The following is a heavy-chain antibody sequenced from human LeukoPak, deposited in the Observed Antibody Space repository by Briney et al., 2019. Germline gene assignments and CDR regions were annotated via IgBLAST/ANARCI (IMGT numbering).Heavy chain of an antibody. V-gene: IGHV4-59*01. J-gene: IGHJ6*02. Sequence: SETLSLTCVVSGGSISPYYWSWIRQSPGKGLEWIGYIDPSGSASYNPSFKSRVTIFVDTSKNLVSLILTSVSASDTAIYYCARDHWLFSSKTWYYYGMDVWGQGTTVTVSS. CDR3: ARDHWLFSSKTWYYYGMDV. CDR1: GGSISPYY. D-gene: IGHD3-9*01. CDR2: IDPSGSA.